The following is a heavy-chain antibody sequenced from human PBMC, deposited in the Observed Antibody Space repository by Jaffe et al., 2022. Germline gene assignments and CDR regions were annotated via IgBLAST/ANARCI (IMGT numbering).Heavy chain of an antibody. CDR3: ARDLSVGGYDRLDYYMDV. D-gene: IGHD5-12*01. V-gene: IGHV3-21*01. CDR1: GFTFSSYS. Sequence: EVQLVESGGGLVKPGGSLRLSCAASGFTFSSYSMNWVRQAPGKGLEWVSSISSSSSYIYYADSVKGRFTISRDNAKNSLYLQMNSLRAEDTAVYYCARDLSVGGYDRLDYYMDVWGKGTTVTVSS. CDR2: ISSSSSYI. J-gene: IGHJ6*03.